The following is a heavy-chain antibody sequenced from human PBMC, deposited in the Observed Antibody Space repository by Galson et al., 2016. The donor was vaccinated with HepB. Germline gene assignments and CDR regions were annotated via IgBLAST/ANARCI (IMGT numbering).Heavy chain of an antibody. Sequence: SLRLSCAASGFTFSSHWMSWVRQAPGKGLEWVANIKQDGSEKYYVDSVKGRFSISRDNGKDSLYLQMNSLRAEDTAVYYCARDIRGGGCCYGMDVWGQGTTVTVSS. CDR1: GFTFSSHW. CDR3: ARDIRGGGCCYGMDV. J-gene: IGHJ6*02. D-gene: IGHD2-15*01. CDR2: IKQDGSEK. V-gene: IGHV3-7*03.